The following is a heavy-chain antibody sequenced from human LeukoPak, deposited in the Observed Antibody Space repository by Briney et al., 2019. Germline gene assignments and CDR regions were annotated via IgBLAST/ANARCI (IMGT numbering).Heavy chain of an antibody. Sequence: GALRLSCAASGFPFSDYEINWVRPAPGKGLEWVSCISTSGSTTYYADSVKGRFTISRDNAKNSLFLQMNTLTAEDTAVYYCARGALHVFDYWGQGTPVTVSS. J-gene: IGHJ4*02. V-gene: IGHV3-48*03. CDR1: GFPFSDYE. D-gene: IGHD3-10*02. CDR2: ISTSGSTT. CDR3: ARGALHVFDY.